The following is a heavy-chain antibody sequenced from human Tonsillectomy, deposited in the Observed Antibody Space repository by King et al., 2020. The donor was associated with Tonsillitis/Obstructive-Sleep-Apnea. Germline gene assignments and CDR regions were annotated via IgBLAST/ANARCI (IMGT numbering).Heavy chain of an antibody. CDR3: ASDGKPAAMFYYYYY. CDR2: IIPIFGTA. Sequence: QLVQSGAEVKKPGSSVKVSCKASGGTFSSYAISWVRQAPGQGLEWMGGIIPIFGTANYAQKFHGRVTITADESTSTAYMELSSLRSEDTAVYYCASDGKPAAMFYYYYYWGQGTLVTVSS. J-gene: IGHJ4*02. D-gene: IGHD2-2*01. CDR1: GGTFSSYA. V-gene: IGHV1-69*12.